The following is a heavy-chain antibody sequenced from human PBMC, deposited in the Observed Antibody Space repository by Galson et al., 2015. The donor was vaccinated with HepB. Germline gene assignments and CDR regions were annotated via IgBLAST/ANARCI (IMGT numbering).Heavy chain of an antibody. CDR3: ARVGYVEGSPLDAFDI. CDR1: GFTFSDYH. V-gene: IGHV3-11*06. CDR2: ISSSSSYT. J-gene: IGHJ3*02. D-gene: IGHD3-16*01. Sequence: SLRLSCAASGFTFSDYHMSWIRQAPGKGLEWVSYISSSSSYTNYADSVKGRFTISRDNAKNSLYLQMNSLRAEDTAVYYCARVGYVEGSPLDAFDIWGQGTMVTVSS.